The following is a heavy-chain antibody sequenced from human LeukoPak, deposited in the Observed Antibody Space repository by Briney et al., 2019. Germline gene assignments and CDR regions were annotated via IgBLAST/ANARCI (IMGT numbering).Heavy chain of an antibody. V-gene: IGHV5-10-1*01. CDR1: GYSFTSYW. D-gene: IGHD3-10*01. CDR3: ARFYFDYFYGSGSYYTWEDY. Sequence: KVGESLKISCKGSGYSFTSYWISWVRQMPGKGLEWMGRIDPSDSYTNYSPSFQGHVTISADKSISTAYLQWSSLKASDTAMYYCARFYFDYFYGSGSYYTWEDYWGQGTLVTVSS. CDR2: IDPSDSYT. J-gene: IGHJ4*02.